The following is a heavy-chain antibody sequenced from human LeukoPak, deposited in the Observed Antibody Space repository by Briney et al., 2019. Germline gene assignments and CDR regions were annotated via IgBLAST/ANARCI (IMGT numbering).Heavy chain of an antibody. D-gene: IGHD2-2*01. Sequence: GGSLRLSCVASGFTFSSYAMSWVRQAPGKGLEWVSAISGRGDSTWYADSVKGRFTISRDNSKNTLYLQMSSLRSDDTAVYYCLACYRSIPCYWGQGTLVTVSS. CDR3: LACYRSIPCY. CDR2: ISGRGDST. CDR1: GFTFSSYA. V-gene: IGHV3-23*01. J-gene: IGHJ4*02.